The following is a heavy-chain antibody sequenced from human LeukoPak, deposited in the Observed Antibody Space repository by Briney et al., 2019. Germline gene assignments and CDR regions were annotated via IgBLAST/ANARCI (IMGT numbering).Heavy chain of an antibody. CDR1: GFTFTTYA. V-gene: IGHV3-23*01. CDR2: ISGSGGNT. CDR3: AKGVPRYEGGAWIDAFDI. Sequence: PGGSLRLSCAASGFTFTTYAMSWVRQAPGKGLEWVSSISGSGGNTYYADSVKGRFTISRDNSKNTLSLQMNNLRADDTALYYCAKGVPRYEGGAWIDAFDIWGQGTMVTVSS. D-gene: IGHD2-21*01. J-gene: IGHJ3*02.